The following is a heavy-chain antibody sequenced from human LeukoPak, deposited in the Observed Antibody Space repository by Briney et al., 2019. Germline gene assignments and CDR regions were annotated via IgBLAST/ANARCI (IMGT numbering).Heavy chain of an antibody. CDR1: GYTFISYY. D-gene: IGHD3-22*01. CDR2: INPSGGST. V-gene: IGHV1-46*01. Sequence: ASVKVSCKASGYTFISYYMNWVRQAPGQGLEWMGIINPSGGSTRYAQKFQGRVTMTRDTSTSTVYMELSSLRSEDTAVYYCARDLRVYDSSGYCFDYWGQGTLVTVSS. CDR3: ARDLRVYDSSGYCFDY. J-gene: IGHJ4*02.